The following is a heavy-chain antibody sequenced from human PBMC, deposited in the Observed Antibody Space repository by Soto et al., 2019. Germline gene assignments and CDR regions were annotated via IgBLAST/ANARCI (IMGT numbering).Heavy chain of an antibody. V-gene: IGHV1-46*01. D-gene: IGHD2-15*01. CDR3: AREENCSGGTCYSQYFHR. CDR2: VNPSGGST. CDR1: CYLFTAYS. J-gene: IGHJ1*01. Sequence: ASVKVSCKPSCYLFTAYSMHWVRLAPGQGLAWMGVVNPSGGSTNYAQNFQGRVTMTRDTSTTTIYMELSSLRSDDTAIYYCAREENCSGGTCYSQYFHRWGQGTLVTVSS.